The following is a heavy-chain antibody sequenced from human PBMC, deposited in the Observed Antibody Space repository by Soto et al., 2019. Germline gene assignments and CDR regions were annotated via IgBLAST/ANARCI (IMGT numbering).Heavy chain of an antibody. J-gene: IGHJ6*02. Sequence: GESLKISCKGSGYSFTKYWIGWVRQMPGKGLEWMAIIYPDESDTRYSPSFQGQVTISAAKSISTAYLQWSSLKASDTAMYYCVRMRFSAYGYRSYYYNGIDIWGQGTTVTGSS. CDR1: GYSFTKYW. D-gene: IGHD5-12*01. CDR2: IYPDESDT. CDR3: VRMRFSAYGYRSYYYNGIDI. V-gene: IGHV5-51*01.